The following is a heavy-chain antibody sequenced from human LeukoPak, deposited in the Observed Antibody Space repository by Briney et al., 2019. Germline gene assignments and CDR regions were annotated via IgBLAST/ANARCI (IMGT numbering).Heavy chain of an antibody. D-gene: IGHD3-22*01. Sequence: GGSLRLSCAASGFTFSGSAMHWVRQASGKGLEWVGRIRSKANSYATTYAASVKGRFTVSRDDSKNTAYLQMNSLKTEDTAVYYCTCTPWDTSGFDYWGQGTLVTVSS. CDR2: IRSKANSYAT. CDR1: GFTFSGSA. CDR3: TCTPWDTSGFDY. V-gene: IGHV3-73*01. J-gene: IGHJ4*02.